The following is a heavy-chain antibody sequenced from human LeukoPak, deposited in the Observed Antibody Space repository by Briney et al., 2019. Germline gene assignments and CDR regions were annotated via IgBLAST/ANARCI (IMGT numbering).Heavy chain of an antibody. CDR3: ARGSEYSNYGGVRYNWFDP. D-gene: IGHD4-11*01. J-gene: IGHJ5*02. CDR2: IIPIFGTA. V-gene: IGHV1-69*13. CDR1: GGTFSSYA. Sequence: ASVKVSCKASGGTFSSYAISWVRQAPGQGLEWMGGIIPIFGTANYAQKFQGRVTITADESTSPAYMELSSLRSEDTAVYYCARGSEYSNYGGVRYNWFDPWGQGTLVTVSS.